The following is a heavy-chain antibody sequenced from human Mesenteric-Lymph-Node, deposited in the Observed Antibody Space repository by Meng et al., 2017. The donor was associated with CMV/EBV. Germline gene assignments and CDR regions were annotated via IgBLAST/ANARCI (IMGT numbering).Heavy chain of an antibody. CDR1: GFTFSSYV. CDR2: ISASGGIT. Sequence: GGSLRLSCTASGFTFSSYVMSWVRQTPGEGLEWVSAISASGGITYYADSVKGRFTISRDNFKNTLYLQMNSLRAEDTAVYYCARRKYDSGDYYHHAFDMWGQGTLVTVSS. D-gene: IGHD3-22*01. CDR3: ARRKYDSGDYYHHAFDM. V-gene: IGHV3-23*01. J-gene: IGHJ3*02.